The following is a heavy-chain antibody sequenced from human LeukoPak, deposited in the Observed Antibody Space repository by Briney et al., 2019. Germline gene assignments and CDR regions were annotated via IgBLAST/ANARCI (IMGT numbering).Heavy chain of an antibody. CDR2: INPNSGGT. J-gene: IGHJ4*02. D-gene: IGHD5-18*01. CDR3: ARGQNGYSYGLGFDY. V-gene: IGHV1-2*02. CDR1: GYTFTGYY. Sequence: GASVKVSCKASGYTFTGYYMHWVRQAPGQGLEWMGWINPNSGGTNYAQKLQGRVTMTTDTSTSTAYMELRSLRSDDTAVYYCARGQNGYSYGLGFDYWGQGTLVTVSS.